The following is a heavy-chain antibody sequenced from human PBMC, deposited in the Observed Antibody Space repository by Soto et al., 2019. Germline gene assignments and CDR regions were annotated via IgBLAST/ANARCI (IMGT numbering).Heavy chain of an antibody. J-gene: IGHJ4*02. D-gene: IGHD3-3*01. V-gene: IGHV4-39*01. Sequence: QLQLQESGPGLVKPSETLSLICTVSGGSISNSDYYWGWIRKPPGKGPEWIAKIYYTGATDLNPSFKSRVTMSVDTSKNQFSLILISVTAADTAMYYCARRDWGGYFDYWGQGILVTVSS. CDR3: ARRDWGGYFDY. CDR2: IYYTGAT. CDR1: GGSISNSDYY.